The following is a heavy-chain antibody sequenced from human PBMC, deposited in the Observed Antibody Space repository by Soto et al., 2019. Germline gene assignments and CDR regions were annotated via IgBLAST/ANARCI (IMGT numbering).Heavy chain of an antibody. V-gene: IGHV3-64D*06. Sequence: GGSLRLSCSASGFTFSSYAMHWVRQAPGKGLEYVSAISSNGGSTYYADSVKGRFTISRDNSKNTLYLQMSSLRAEDTAVYYCVKIGIPRIYASGSHRGYYYYGMDVWGQGTTVTVSS. CDR2: ISSNGGST. J-gene: IGHJ6*02. D-gene: IGHD3-10*01. CDR3: VKIGIPRIYASGSHRGYYYYGMDV. CDR1: GFTFSSYA.